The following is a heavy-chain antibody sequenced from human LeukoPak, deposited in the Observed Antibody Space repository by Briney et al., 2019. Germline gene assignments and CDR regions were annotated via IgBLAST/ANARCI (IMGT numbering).Heavy chain of an antibody. J-gene: IGHJ5*02. Sequence: PSETLSLTCAVYGGSFSGCYWSWIRQPPGKGLEWIGSIYYGESTYYNPSLKSRVTISVDTSKNQFSLKLSSVTAADTAVYSCAREHMLRGFDPWGQGTLVTVSS. D-gene: IGHD2-8*01. V-gene: IGHV4-34*01. CDR1: GGSFSGCY. CDR3: AREHMLRGFDP. CDR2: IYYGEST.